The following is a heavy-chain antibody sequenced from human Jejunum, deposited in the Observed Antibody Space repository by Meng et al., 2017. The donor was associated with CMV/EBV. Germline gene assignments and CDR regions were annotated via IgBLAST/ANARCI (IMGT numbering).Heavy chain of an antibody. Sequence: TFRSYVMGWVRQAPGKGLEWVSGISGSGGSTYYADSVKGRFTISRDNSKKTVYLQLDSLAVADTGIYYCARTQGHSDSPRAYFDSWGQGTLVTVSS. V-gene: IGHV3-23*01. CDR1: TFRSYV. D-gene: IGHD3-3*01. CDR2: ISGSGGST. J-gene: IGHJ4*02. CDR3: ARTQGHSDSPRAYFDS.